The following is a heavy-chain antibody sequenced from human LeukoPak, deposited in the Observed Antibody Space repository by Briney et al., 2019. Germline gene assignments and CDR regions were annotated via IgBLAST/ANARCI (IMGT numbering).Heavy chain of an antibody. Sequence: ASVKVSRKASGYTFTGYYMHWVRQAPGQGLEWMGWINPNSGGTNYAQKFQGRVTMTRDTSISTAYMELSRLRSDDTAVYYCARAVSEDSSGWTVADYFDYWGQGTLVTVSS. V-gene: IGHV1-2*02. CDR1: GYTFTGYY. CDR2: INPNSGGT. CDR3: ARAVSEDSSGWTVADYFDY. D-gene: IGHD6-19*01. J-gene: IGHJ4*02.